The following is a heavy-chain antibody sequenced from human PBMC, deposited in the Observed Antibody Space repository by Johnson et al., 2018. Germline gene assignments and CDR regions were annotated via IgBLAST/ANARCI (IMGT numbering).Heavy chain of an antibody. CDR2: IYYSGSA. D-gene: IGHD6-13*01. CDR1: GGSTSLYY. J-gene: IGHJ6*02. V-gene: IGHV4-59*01. Sequence: QEQLQESGPGLVKPSETLSLTCIVSGGSTSLYYWNWIRQPPGKGLEWIGHIYYSGSADYNPSLKSRVTLSVDTSKNQFSLSLSSVTAADTAIYFCARGTYGSSWGRMDVWGQGTTVIVSS. CDR3: ARGTYGSSWGRMDV.